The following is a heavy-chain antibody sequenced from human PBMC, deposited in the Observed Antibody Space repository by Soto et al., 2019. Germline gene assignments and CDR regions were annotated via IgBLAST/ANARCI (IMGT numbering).Heavy chain of an antibody. CDR2: ISWNSGSI. Sequence: VQLVESGGGLVQPGRSLRLSCAASGFTFDDYAMHWVRQAPGKGLEWVSGISWNSGSIGYADSVKGRFTISRDNAKNSLYLQMNSLRAEDTALYYCAKDKSEYCSSTSCYAFDIWGQGTMVTVSS. D-gene: IGHD2-2*01. CDR1: GFTFDDYA. V-gene: IGHV3-9*01. CDR3: AKDKSEYCSSTSCYAFDI. J-gene: IGHJ3*02.